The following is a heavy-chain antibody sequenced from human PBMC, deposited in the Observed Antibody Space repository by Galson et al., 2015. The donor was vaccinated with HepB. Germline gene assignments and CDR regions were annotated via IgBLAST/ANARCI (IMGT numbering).Heavy chain of an antibody. CDR2: IQTDGSNK. D-gene: IGHD3-22*01. V-gene: IGHV3-30*03. Sequence: SLRLSCAASGITFKDYYMSWMRQAPGKGLEWMAGIQTDGSNKYYEDSVRGRVTISRDNSKNTLYLQMNNLRVEDTAVYFCARDDDTSGHSSHLGYWGQGTLVTVSS. CDR3: ARDDDTSGHSSHLGY. CDR1: GITFKDYY. J-gene: IGHJ4*02.